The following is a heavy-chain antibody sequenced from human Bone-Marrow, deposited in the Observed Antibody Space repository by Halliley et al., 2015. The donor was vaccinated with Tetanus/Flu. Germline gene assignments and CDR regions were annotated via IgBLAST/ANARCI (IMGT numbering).Heavy chain of an antibody. CDR3: AKEGLPDLQIFAY. D-gene: IGHD3-16*01. Sequence: WVSSISIRAGSTDYADFVKGRFTISRDNSKNSLSLHMHSLRAEDTAVYYCAKEGLPDLQIFAYWGQGTLVTVSS. CDR2: ISIRAGST. V-gene: IGHV3-23*01. J-gene: IGHJ4*02.